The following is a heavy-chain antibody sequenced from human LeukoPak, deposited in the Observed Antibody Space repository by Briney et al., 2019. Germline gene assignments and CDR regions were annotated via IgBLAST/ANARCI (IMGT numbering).Heavy chain of an antibody. CDR2: ITGTGAGYST. V-gene: IGHV3-23*01. D-gene: IGHD7-27*01. Sequence: GGSLRLSCAASGFTFSTYAMSWVRQAPGKGLEWVSAITGTGAGYSTYYADSVKGRFTISRDNSKNTQCLQMNSLGAEDTAVYYCAKDRGGTGNAYYFDSWGQGTLVTVSS. CDR1: GFTFSTYA. CDR3: AKDRGGTGNAYYFDS. J-gene: IGHJ4*02.